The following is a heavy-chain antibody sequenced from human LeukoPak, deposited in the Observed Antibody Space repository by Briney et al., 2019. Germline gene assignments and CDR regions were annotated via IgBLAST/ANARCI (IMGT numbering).Heavy chain of an antibody. V-gene: IGHV4-39*01. Sequence: PSETLSLTCTVSGGSISSSSYCWGWIRQPPGKGLEGIGSIYYSASTYYNPSLKSRVPLSVHTSKHQFSLKLRSPTAADTALYYCARKVVVVVGATPIGHWFAPWGQGPLVPVSS. D-gene: IGHD2-15*01. J-gene: IGHJ5*02. CDR1: GGSISSSSYC. CDR3: ARKVVVVVGATPIGHWFAP. CDR2: IYYSAST.